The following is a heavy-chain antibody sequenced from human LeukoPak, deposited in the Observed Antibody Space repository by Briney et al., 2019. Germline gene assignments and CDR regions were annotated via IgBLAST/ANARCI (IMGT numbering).Heavy chain of an antibody. V-gene: IGHV3-30-3*01. Sequence: GGSLRLSCAASGFTFSSYAMHWVRQAPGKGLEWVTLFSYDGSSKYYADSVKGRFTISRDNAKNTLYLQMNSLRAEDTAVYYCARDQVVPAAMLGYYYYYGMDVWGQGTTVTVSS. CDR1: GFTFSSYA. CDR2: FSYDGSSK. D-gene: IGHD2-2*01. J-gene: IGHJ6*02. CDR3: ARDQVVPAAMLGYYYYYGMDV.